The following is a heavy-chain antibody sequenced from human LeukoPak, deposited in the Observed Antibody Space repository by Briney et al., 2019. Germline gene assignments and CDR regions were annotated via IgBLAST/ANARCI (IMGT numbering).Heavy chain of an antibody. D-gene: IGHD3-10*01. CDR2: FYSGGNT. CDR3: SRGFGRP. V-gene: IGHV3-53*01. J-gene: IGHJ5*02. Sequence: ETLSLTCTVSGGSISSSSYYWGWVRQAPGTGLEWVSVFYSGGNTYYADSVKGRFTISRDKSKNTLYLQMNSLRADDTAVYYCSRGFGRPWGQGTLVTVS. CDR1: GGSISSSSYY.